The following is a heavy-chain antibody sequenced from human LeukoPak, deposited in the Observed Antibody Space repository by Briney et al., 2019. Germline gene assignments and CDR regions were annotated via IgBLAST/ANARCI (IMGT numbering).Heavy chain of an antibody. Sequence: PSETLSLTCAVSGGSISSGGYSWSWIRQPPGKGLEWIGYIYHSRSTYYNPSLKSRVTISVDRSKNQFSLKLSSVTAADTAVYYCAREAHGGNYFDYWGQGTLVTVSS. CDR2: IYHSRST. CDR1: GGSISSGGYS. D-gene: IGHD4-23*01. V-gene: IGHV4-30-2*01. CDR3: AREAHGGNYFDY. J-gene: IGHJ4*02.